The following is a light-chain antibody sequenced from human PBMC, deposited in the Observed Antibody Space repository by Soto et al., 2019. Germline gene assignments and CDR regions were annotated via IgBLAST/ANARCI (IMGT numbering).Light chain of an antibody. CDR1: QSVSNNY. V-gene: IGKV3-20*01. CDR3: QQYGSSGT. CDR2: GAS. J-gene: IGKJ1*01. Sequence: EIVLAQSPGTLSLSPGGRATLSRKASQSVSNNYLAWYQQKPGQAPRLLIYGASNRATGIPDRFSGSGSGTDFTLTISRLEPEDFAVYYCQQYGSSGTFGQGTKVDIK.